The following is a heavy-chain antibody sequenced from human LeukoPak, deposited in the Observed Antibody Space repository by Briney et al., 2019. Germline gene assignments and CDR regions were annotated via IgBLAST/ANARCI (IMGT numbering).Heavy chain of an antibody. D-gene: IGHD2-21*01. Sequence: GGSLRLSCAASGFTFDDYAMHWVRQAPGKGLEWVSGISWNSGSIGYADSVKGRFTISRDNAKNSPYLQMNSLRAEDMALYYCAKDAQGIATSIDYWGQGTLVTVSS. CDR2: ISWNSGSI. CDR3: AKDAQGIATSIDY. J-gene: IGHJ4*02. CDR1: GFTFDDYA. V-gene: IGHV3-9*03.